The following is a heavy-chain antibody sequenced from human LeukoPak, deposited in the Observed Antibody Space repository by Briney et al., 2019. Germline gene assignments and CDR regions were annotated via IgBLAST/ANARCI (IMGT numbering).Heavy chain of an antibody. J-gene: IGHJ4*02. CDR1: GGTFSSYA. V-gene: IGHV1-69*05. D-gene: IGHD3-10*01. CDR2: ITPIFGTA. CDR3: ARDPEHGSGNFDY. Sequence: GSSVKVSCKASGGTFSSYAISWVRQAPGQGLEWMGRITPIFGTANYAQKFQGRVTITTDESTSTAYMELSSLRSEDTAVYYCARDPEHGSGNFDYWGLGTLVTVSS.